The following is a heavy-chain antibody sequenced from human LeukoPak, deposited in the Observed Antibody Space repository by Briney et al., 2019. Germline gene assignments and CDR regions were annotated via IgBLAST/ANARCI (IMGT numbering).Heavy chain of an antibody. CDR2: ISYEGNNK. Sequence: GGSLRLSCAASGFTFSSYGMHWVRQAPGKGLEWVAVISYEGNNKYYTDSMKGRFTISRDNSKNTLYLQINSLRAEDTAVYYCAKGERYFDWSDAFDIWGQGTMVTVSS. D-gene: IGHD3-9*01. CDR3: AKGERYFDWSDAFDI. J-gene: IGHJ3*02. V-gene: IGHV3-30*18. CDR1: GFTFSSYG.